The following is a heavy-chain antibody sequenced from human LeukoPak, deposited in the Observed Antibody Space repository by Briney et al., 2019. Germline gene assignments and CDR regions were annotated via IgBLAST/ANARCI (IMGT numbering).Heavy chain of an antibody. CDR3: ARVAAAAPDAFDI. J-gene: IGHJ3*02. V-gene: IGHV4-59*01. CDR2: VYYSGST. CDR1: GGSISSYY. Sequence: SETPSLTCTVSGGSISSYYWSWIRQPPGKGLEWIGYVYYSGSTNYNPSLKSRVTISVDTSKNQFSLKLSSVTAADTAVYYCARVAAAAPDAFDIWGQGTMVTVSS. D-gene: IGHD6-13*01.